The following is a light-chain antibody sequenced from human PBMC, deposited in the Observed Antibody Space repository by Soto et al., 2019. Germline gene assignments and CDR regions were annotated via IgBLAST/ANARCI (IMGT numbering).Light chain of an antibody. CDR3: QQYGSSLGVT. J-gene: IGKJ4*01. CDR2: GAS. V-gene: IGKV3-20*01. Sequence: EIVFTQSPGTLSLSPGERAKLYCRVSQSVSSSYLAWYQQKPGQAPRLLIYGASSRATGIPDRFSGSGCGTDFTLTISRLEPEDFAVYYCQQYGSSLGVTFGGGTKVDIK. CDR1: QSVSSSY.